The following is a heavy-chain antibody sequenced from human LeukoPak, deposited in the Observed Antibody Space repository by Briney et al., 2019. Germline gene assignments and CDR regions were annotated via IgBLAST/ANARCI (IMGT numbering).Heavy chain of an antibody. J-gene: IGHJ6*03. CDR2: IYTSGST. CDR3: ARERYYHDSSGYYLDYYYYMDV. D-gene: IGHD3-22*01. Sequence: SETLSLTCTVSGASISIDSDYWIWIRQPAGKGLEWIGRIYTSGSTNYNPSLKSRVTISVDTSKNQFSLKLSSVTAADTAVYYCARERYYHDSSGYYLDYYYYMDVWGKGTTVTISS. CDR1: GASISIDSDY. V-gene: IGHV4-61*02.